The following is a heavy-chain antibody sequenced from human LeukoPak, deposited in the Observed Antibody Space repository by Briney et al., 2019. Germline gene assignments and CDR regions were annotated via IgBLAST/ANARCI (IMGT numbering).Heavy chain of an antibody. CDR2: VSNSADVQ. V-gene: IGHV3-23*01. D-gene: IGHD3-9*01. CDR1: GFTLSNYV. CDR3: ARFVTGHPNWFDP. J-gene: IGHJ5*02. Sequence: PGGSLRLSCVASGFTLSNYVMGWVRQAPGKGLEWVAGVSNSADVQYHPDSVRGRFTISRDNSKNTVYLQMNNLRVEDTALYHCARFVTGHPNWFDPWGPGTRVTVSS.